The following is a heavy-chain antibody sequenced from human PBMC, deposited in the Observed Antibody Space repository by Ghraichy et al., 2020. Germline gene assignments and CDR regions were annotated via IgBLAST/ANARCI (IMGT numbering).Heavy chain of an antibody. Sequence: GGSLRLSCAASGLTFDDYAIHWVRQAPGKGLEWVSRISGGGGTSHYADSVKGRFTISRDNSKNSLYLQMNSLRTEDTALYYCAKDSRGFFDYWGQGTLVTVSS. CDR1: GLTFDDYA. CDR2: ISGGGGTS. D-gene: IGHD5-12*01. J-gene: IGHJ4*02. V-gene: IGHV3-43*02. CDR3: AKDSRGFFDY.